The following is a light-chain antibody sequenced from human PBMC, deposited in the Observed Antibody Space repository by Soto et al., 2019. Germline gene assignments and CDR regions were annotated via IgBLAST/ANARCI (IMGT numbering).Light chain of an antibody. Sequence: AIQVTQSPSSLSASVGDRVTITCRTSQGIRSALGWYQQKPGKVPKLLIYAASTLQSGVPSRFSGSGSGRDFTLTISSLQPEDFATYYCQQYGTYLLTFGQGTRLE. CDR3: QQYGTYLLT. V-gene: IGKV1-6*01. CDR2: AAS. J-gene: IGKJ5*01. CDR1: QGIRSA.